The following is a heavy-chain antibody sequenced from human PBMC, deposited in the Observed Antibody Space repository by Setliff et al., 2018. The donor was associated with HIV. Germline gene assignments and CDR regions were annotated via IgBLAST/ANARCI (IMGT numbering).Heavy chain of an antibody. CDR3: ARDGRYSFGYNWFDP. J-gene: IGHJ5*02. CDR2: IYHSGNT. Sequence: PSETLSLTCTVSGGSISSSSYYWGWIRQPPGKGLEWIGYIYHSGNTYYNPSLKSRVSISVDRSKNHFSPRLSSVTAADTAVYYCARDGRYSFGYNWFDPWGQGTLVTVSS. CDR1: GGSISSSSYY. D-gene: IGHD5-18*01. V-gene: IGHV4-39*07.